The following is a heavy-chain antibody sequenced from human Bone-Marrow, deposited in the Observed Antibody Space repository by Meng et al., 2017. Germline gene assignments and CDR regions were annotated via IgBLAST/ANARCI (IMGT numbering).Heavy chain of an antibody. CDR1: GFTISTYW. D-gene: IGHD1-26*01. J-gene: IGHJ4*02. V-gene: IGHV3-74*02. CDR2: TSRDGSDT. CDR3: AAAWELLPPGY. Sequence: VQVVESGGGVVQPGGSLRLSCVASGFTISTYWLHWVRQAPGKGLVWVSRTSRDGSDTVYADSVKGRFTMSRDNAKNTLYLQMNSLRAEDTAVYYCAAAWELLPPGYWGQGTLVTVSS.